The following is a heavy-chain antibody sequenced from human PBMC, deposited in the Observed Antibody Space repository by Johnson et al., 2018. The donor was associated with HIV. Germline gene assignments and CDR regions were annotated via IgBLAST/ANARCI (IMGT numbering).Heavy chain of an antibody. D-gene: IGHD4-11*01. CDR1: GFTFDDYG. V-gene: IGHV3-20*04. J-gene: IGHJ3*02. CDR3: ARIRTVEVQSLGIDDAFDI. Sequence: VQLMESGGGLAQPGGSLRLSCAASGFTFDDYGMRWVRQAPGKGLEWVSGINWNGGSTGYEASVKGRITISRDSFKNTVYLQMNSLRAEDTAVYYCARIRTVEVQSLGIDDAFDIWGQGTMDTVS. CDR2: INWNGGST.